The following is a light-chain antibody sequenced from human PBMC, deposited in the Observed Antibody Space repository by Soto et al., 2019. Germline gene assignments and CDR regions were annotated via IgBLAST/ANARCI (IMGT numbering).Light chain of an antibody. CDR2: EDN. CDR1: SGSIASNY. Sequence: NFILTQPHSVSESPGKTVTISCTGSSGSIASNYVQWYQQRPGSAPTTVIYEDNQRPSGVPDRFSGSIDSSSNSASLTISGLKTEDEADYYCQSYDSSNWVFGGGTKLTVL. V-gene: IGLV6-57*02. CDR3: QSYDSSNWV. J-gene: IGLJ3*02.